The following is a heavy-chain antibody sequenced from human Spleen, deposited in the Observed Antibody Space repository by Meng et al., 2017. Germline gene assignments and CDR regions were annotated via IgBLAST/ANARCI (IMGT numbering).Heavy chain of an antibody. CDR2: IYYSGAT. V-gene: IGHV4-39*01. CDR3: ARRVHDGRHYHYFDY. J-gene: IGHJ4*02. CDR1: GGSIRSTSNY. D-gene: IGHD3-16*01. Sequence: QVQLQESGPGLVKPSETLSLTCTVVGGSIRSTSNYWDWVRHPPGTRLEWIGSIYYSGATYYNPSLKSRVTMSVDTSKNQFSLMLSSVTAADTAVYFCARRVHDGRHYHYFDYWGQGALVTVSS.